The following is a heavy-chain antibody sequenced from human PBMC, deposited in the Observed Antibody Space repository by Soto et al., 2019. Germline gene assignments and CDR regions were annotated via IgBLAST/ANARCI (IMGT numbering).Heavy chain of an antibody. D-gene: IGHD4-4*01. J-gene: IGHJ6*02. V-gene: IGHV3-23*01. CDR1: GFTFSSYA. CDR2: ISGSGGTT. CDR3: ARDASNLQNGMDV. Sequence: PGGSLRLSCVASGFTFSSYALNWVRQAPGRGLEWVSAISGSGGTTYYADSVKGRFTISRDNSKNTLYLQMNSLRAEDTAVYYCARDASNLQNGMDVWGQGTTVTVSS.